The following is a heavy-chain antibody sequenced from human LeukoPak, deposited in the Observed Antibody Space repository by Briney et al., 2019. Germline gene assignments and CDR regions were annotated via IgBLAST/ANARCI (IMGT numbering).Heavy chain of an antibody. CDR2: IYHSGSA. CDR1: GDSISTSNSY. D-gene: IGHD6-6*01. J-gene: IGHJ5*02. CDR3: ARAKIAARDPNNWFDP. Sequence: SETLSLTCTVSGDSISTSNSYWGWIRQPPGKGLEWIGSIYHSGSAYYNPSLKSRVTISVDTSKNQFSLKLSSVTAADTAVYFCARAKIAARDPNNWFDPWGQGTLVTVSS. V-gene: IGHV4-39*07.